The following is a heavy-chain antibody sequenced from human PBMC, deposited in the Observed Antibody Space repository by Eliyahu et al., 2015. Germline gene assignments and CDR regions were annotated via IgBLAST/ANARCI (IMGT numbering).Heavy chain of an antibody. J-gene: IGHJ5*02. D-gene: IGHD5/OR15-5a*01. Sequence: QVHLQESGPGLVKPSETLSLTCTVSGDSVSNYYWTWIRQPPGKGLEWIGCIFYSGRIDYNPSLKSRVTISVDTSKNQFTLKLTSVTAADTAVYYCARFLASDNVWDNWFDPWGQGTLVSVSS. CDR1: GDSVSNYY. CDR3: ARFLASDNVWDNWFDP. CDR2: IFYSGRI. V-gene: IGHV4-59*02.